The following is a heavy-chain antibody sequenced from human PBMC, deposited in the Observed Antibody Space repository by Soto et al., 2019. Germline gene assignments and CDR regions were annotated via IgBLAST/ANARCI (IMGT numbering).Heavy chain of an antibody. J-gene: IGHJ4*02. CDR3: ARVGARYRGYDLYYVDY. Sequence: QVQLVQSGAEVKKPGSSVKVSCKASGGTFSSYAISWVRQAPGQGLAWMGGIIPIFGTANYAQKFQGRVTITADQSTSTAYMELSSLRSENTAEYDCARVGARYRGYDLYYVDYWGQGTLVTFSS. CDR1: GGTFSSYA. D-gene: IGHD5-12*01. CDR2: IIPIFGTA. V-gene: IGHV1-69*01.